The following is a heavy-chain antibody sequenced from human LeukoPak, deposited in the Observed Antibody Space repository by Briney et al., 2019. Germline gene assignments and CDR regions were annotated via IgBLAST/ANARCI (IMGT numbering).Heavy chain of an antibody. CDR1: GLTFSGYS. J-gene: IGHJ5*02. D-gene: IGHD4-17*01. Sequence: GGSLRLSCAASGLTFSGYSMRWVRQAPGKGLEWVSTISGGSDNTYYADSVKGRFTISRDNSKNTLYLEENSLRYEDTAVYYCARDCGCGDYASWGQGPLVTVSS. CDR2: ISGGSDNT. V-gene: IGHV3-23*01. CDR3: ARDCGCGDYAS.